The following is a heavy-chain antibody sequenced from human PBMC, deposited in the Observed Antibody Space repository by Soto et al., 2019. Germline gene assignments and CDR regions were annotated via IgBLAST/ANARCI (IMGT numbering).Heavy chain of an antibody. V-gene: IGHV3-48*01. J-gene: IGHJ4*02. Sequence: EVQLVESGGGLVQPGGSLRLSCAASGFTFSSYSMNWVRQAPGKGLEWVSYISSSSSTIYYADSVKGRFTISRDNAKNSLYLQMNSLRAEVTAVYYCARYGEIIDYWGQGTLVTVSS. CDR3: ARYGEIIDY. D-gene: IGHD4-17*01. CDR2: ISSSSSTI. CDR1: GFTFSSYS.